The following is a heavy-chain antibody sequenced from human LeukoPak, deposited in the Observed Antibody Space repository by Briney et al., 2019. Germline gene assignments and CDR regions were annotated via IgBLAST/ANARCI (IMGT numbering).Heavy chain of an antibody. CDR1: GFTFSNHA. CDR3: ARGAYYDFWSGYSKFDY. Sequence: GGSLRLSCAASGFTFSNHAMHWVRQAPGKGLEWVTLVWYDGNRKYYADSVKGRFTISRDNSKNSVYLQLNSLRPEDTAVYYCARGAYYDFWSGYSKFDYRGQGTLVTVS. V-gene: IGHV3-30*02. J-gene: IGHJ4*02. CDR2: VWYDGNRK. D-gene: IGHD3-3*01.